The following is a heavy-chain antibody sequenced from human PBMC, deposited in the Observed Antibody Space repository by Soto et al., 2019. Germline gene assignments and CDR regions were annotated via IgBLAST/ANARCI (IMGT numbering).Heavy chain of an antibody. CDR1: GYSISSGYY. J-gene: IGHJ3*02. Sequence: SETLSLTCAVSGYSISSGYYWGCIRQPPGKGLEWIGSIYHSGSTYYNPSLKSRVTISVDTSKNQFSLKLSSVTAADTAVYYCARPAARGPSAFDIWGQGTMVTVSS. CDR3: ARPAARGPSAFDI. CDR2: IYHSGST. D-gene: IGHD6-6*01. V-gene: IGHV4-38-2*01.